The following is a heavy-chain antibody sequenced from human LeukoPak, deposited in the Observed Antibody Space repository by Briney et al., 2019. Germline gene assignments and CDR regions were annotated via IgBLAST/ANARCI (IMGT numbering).Heavy chain of an antibody. J-gene: IGHJ4*02. Sequence: SKTLSLTCTVSGGSISSGTVYWSWIRQHPGKGLEWIGYISYSGSTYYNPSLKTRLTISVDTSKNQFSLKLDSVTAADTAFYYCARADMATVFDFWGRGTLVTVSS. V-gene: IGHV4-31*03. CDR1: GGSISSGTVY. CDR3: ARADMATVFDF. D-gene: IGHD5-24*01. CDR2: ISYSGST.